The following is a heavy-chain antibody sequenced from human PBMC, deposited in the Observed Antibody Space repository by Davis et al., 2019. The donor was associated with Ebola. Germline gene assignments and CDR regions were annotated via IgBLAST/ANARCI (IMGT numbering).Heavy chain of an antibody. CDR2: IYYSGST. V-gene: IGHV4-59*12. Sequence: PSETLSLTCTVSGGSISSYYWSWIRQPPGKGLEWIGYIYYSGSTNYNPSLKSRVTISVDTSKNQFSLKLSSVTAADTAVYYCARAPDIVAPDYWGQGTLVTVSS. J-gene: IGHJ4*02. CDR3: ARAPDIVAPDY. D-gene: IGHD5-12*01. CDR1: GGSISSYY.